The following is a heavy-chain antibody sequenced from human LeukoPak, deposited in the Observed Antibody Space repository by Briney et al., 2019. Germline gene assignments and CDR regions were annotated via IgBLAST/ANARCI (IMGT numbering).Heavy chain of an antibody. CDR2: IRYDGSNK. J-gene: IGHJ5*02. V-gene: IGHV3-30*02. D-gene: IGHD4-17*01. CDR1: GFTFSSYC. Sequence: GGSLRLSCAASGFTFSSYCMHWVRQAPGKGLEWVAFIRYDGSNKYYADSVKGRFTISRDNSKNTLYLQMNSLRAEDTAVYYCAKDPYGDYPHWFDPWGQGTLVTVSS. CDR3: AKDPYGDYPHWFDP.